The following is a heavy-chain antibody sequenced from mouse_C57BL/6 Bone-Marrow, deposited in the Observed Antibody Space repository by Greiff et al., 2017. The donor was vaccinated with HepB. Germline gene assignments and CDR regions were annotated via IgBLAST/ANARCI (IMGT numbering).Heavy chain of an antibody. Sequence: VKLMESGPGLVQPSQSLSITCTVSGFSLTSYGVHWVRQSPGKGLEWLGVIWSGGSTDYNAAFISRLSISKDNSKSQVFFKMNSLQADDTAIYYCARNYYGSSYPYAMDYWGQGTSVTVSS. V-gene: IGHV2-2*01. J-gene: IGHJ4*01. CDR2: IWSGGST. CDR1: GFSLTSYG. D-gene: IGHD1-1*01. CDR3: ARNYYGSSYPYAMDY.